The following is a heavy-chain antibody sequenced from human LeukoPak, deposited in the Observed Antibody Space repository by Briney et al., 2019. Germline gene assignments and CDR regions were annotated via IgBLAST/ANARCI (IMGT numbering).Heavy chain of an antibody. Sequence: ASVKVSCKASGFTFTSYDINWVRQASGQGLEWMGWMNPNNGNTGYAQKFQGRVTMTRNTSISTAYMELSSLRSEDTGVYYCARGSWDSSPYGIMDVWGQGTTVTVSS. V-gene: IGHV1-8*01. CDR1: GFTFTSYD. D-gene: IGHD4-17*01. J-gene: IGHJ6*02. CDR3: ARGSWDSSPYGIMDV. CDR2: MNPNNGNT.